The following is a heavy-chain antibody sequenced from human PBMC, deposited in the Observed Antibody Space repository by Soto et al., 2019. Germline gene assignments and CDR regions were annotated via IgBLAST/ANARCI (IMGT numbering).Heavy chain of an antibody. Sequence: GGSLRLSCAASGFTFSSYAMSWVRQAPGKGLEWVSAISGSGGSTYYADAVKGRFTISRDNSKNTLYLQMNSLRAEDTAVYYCAKKGVGLVTWSCFDYWGQGTLVTVSS. V-gene: IGHV3-23*01. J-gene: IGHJ4*02. D-gene: IGHD2-21*02. CDR1: GFTFSSYA. CDR3: AKKGVGLVTWSCFDY. CDR2: ISGSGGST.